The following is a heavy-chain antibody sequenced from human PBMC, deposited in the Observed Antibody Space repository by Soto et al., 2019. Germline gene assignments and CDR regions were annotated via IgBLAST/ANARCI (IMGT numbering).Heavy chain of an antibody. J-gene: IGHJ4*02. CDR3: AKFGLMVRGVETDY. D-gene: IGHD3-10*01. CDR1: GFTFSSYA. Sequence: HPGGSLRLSCAASGFTFSSYAMSWVRQAPGKGLEWVSAISGSGGSTYYADSVKGRFTISRDNSKNTLYLQMNSPRAEDTAVYYCAKFGLMVRGVETDYWGQGTLVTVSS. V-gene: IGHV3-23*01. CDR2: ISGSGGST.